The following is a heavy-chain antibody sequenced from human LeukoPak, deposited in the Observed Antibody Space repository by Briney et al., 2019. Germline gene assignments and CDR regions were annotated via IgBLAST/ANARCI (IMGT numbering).Heavy chain of an antibody. V-gene: IGHV3-7*01. CDR3: ARGNAMGV. Sequence: GGSLRLSCAASGFTFTSYSMNWVRQTPGKGLEWVANIKEDGGEKYYVDSVKGRFTISRDNAKNSLSLQMNSLRAEDTALYYCARGNAMGVWGQGTTVTASS. CDR2: IKEDGGEK. J-gene: IGHJ6*02. CDR1: GFTFTSYS.